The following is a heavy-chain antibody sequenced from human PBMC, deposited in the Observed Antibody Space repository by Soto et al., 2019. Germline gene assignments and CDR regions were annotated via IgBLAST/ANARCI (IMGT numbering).Heavy chain of an antibody. J-gene: IGHJ4*02. V-gene: IGHV3-7*03. CDR1: GINFNDYW. CDR2: IKEDGSSK. Sequence: GSLRLAGAASGINFNDYWMSWVRQAPGKGLEWVANIKEDGSSKYYVDSVKGRFTISRDNAKNSLYLQMNSLRAEDTALYYCASEKWYVFDHWSQGTQVTVYS. CDR3: ASEKWYVFDH. D-gene: IGHD2-8*01.